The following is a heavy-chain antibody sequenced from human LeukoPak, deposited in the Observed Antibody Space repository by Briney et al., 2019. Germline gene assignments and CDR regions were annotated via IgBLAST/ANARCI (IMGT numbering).Heavy chain of an antibody. J-gene: IGHJ4*02. CDR3: ARVYYDSSGPLFDC. Sequence: SVNVSCKASGGTFNSYAISWVRQAPGQGLEWMGGIIPIFGTANYAQKFQGRVTITADESTSTAYMELNSLRSEDTAVYYCARVYYDSSGPLFDCWGQGTLVTVSS. CDR2: IIPIFGTA. D-gene: IGHD3-22*01. CDR1: GGTFNSYA. V-gene: IGHV1-69*13.